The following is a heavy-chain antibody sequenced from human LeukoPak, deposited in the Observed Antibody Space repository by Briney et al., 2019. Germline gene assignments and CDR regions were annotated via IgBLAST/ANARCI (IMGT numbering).Heavy chain of an antibody. D-gene: IGHD2-15*01. V-gene: IGHV3-21*04. J-gene: IGHJ5*02. Sequence: GGSLRLSCAASGFTFSSYSMNWVRQAPGKGLEWVSSISSSSSYIYYADSVKGRFTISRDNAKNSLYLQMNSLRAEDTAVYYCAKFRRIVTRSISWFDRWGQGTLVTVSS. CDR3: AKFRRIVTRSISWFDR. CDR1: GFTFSSYS. CDR2: ISSSSSYI.